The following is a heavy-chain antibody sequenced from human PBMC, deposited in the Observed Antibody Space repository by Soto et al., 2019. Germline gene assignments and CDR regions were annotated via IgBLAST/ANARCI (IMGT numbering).Heavy chain of an antibody. Sequence: GGSLRLSCTAYGFTFGDYAMRWFRQAPGKGLEWAGFIRSKAYGGTTEYAASVKGRFTISRDDSKSIAYLQMNSLKTEDTAVYYCSTAMGNYYYYGMDVWGQGTTVTVSS. D-gene: IGHD3-10*01. CDR2: IRSKAYGGTT. CDR3: STAMGNYYYYGMDV. CDR1: GFTFGDYA. V-gene: IGHV3-49*03. J-gene: IGHJ6*02.